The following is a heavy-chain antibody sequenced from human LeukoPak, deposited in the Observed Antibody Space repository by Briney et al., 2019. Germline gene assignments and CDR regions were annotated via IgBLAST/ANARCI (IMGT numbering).Heavy chain of an antibody. J-gene: IGHJ4*02. D-gene: IGHD6-6*01. CDR1: GFAFSTYT. CDR2: ISSTSIYI. Sequence: PGGSLRLSCAASGFAFSTYTINWVRQAPGKGLEWVSSISSTSIYIYYTDSVKGRFTISRDNAKNSLFLQMNSLSVEDTALYYCVRSGSFSSSSGIFDFSDQGTLVTVSS. CDR3: VRSGSFSSSSGIFDF. V-gene: IGHV3-21*01.